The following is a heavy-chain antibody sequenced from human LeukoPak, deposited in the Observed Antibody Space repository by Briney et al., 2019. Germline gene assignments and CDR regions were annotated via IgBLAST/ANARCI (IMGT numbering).Heavy chain of an antibody. V-gene: IGHV4-4*07. CDR2: IYSSGNT. J-gene: IGHJ4*02. D-gene: IGHD1-26*01. CDR3: ASYSGNNAYYGY. CDR1: GGSISSYY. Sequence: SETLSLTCTVSGGSISSYYWTWIRQPAGKGLEWIGRIYSSGNTNYNPSLKSRVTMSVDTSKNQFSLKLSSVTPADTAVYYCASYSGNNAYYGYWGQGTLVTVSS.